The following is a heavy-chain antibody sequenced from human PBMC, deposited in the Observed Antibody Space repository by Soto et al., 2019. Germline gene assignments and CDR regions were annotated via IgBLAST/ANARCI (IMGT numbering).Heavy chain of an antibody. Sequence: GSVKVSFKASGYTFTGYYMHWVRQAPGQGLEWMGWINPNSGGTNYAQKFQGWVTMTRDTSISTAYMELSRLRSDDTAVYYCARACSGGSCYPPSDAFDIWGQGTMVTVSS. J-gene: IGHJ3*02. CDR1: GYTFTGYY. CDR2: INPNSGGT. CDR3: ARACSGGSCYPPSDAFDI. D-gene: IGHD2-15*01. V-gene: IGHV1-2*04.